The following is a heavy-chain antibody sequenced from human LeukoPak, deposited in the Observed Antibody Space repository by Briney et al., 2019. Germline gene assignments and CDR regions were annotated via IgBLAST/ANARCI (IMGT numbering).Heavy chain of an antibody. CDR3: ARIRGYSYGIDY. CDR2: IGSSGSET. D-gene: IGHD5-18*01. CDR1: GFTFSDYY. J-gene: IGHJ4*02. V-gene: IGHV3-11*03. Sequence: GGSLRLSCAASGFTFSDYYMSWIRQAPGKGLEWVSYIGSSGSETIYADSVKGRFTISRDNAKNSLYLQMNSLRAEDTAVYYCARIRGYSYGIDYWGQGTLVTVSS.